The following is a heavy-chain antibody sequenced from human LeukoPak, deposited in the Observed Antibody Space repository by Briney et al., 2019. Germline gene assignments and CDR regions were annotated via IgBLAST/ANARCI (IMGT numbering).Heavy chain of an antibody. V-gene: IGHV4-34*01. CDR1: GGSFSGYY. D-gene: IGHD3-16*01. Sequence: SETLSLTCAVYGGSFSGYYWSWIRQPPGKGLEWIGEINHSGSTNYNPSLKSRVTISVDTSKNQFSLKLSSVTAADTAVYYCASTYYDYVWGSYTFDYWGQGTLVTVSS. CDR2: INHSGST. J-gene: IGHJ4*02. CDR3: ASTYYDYVWGSYTFDY.